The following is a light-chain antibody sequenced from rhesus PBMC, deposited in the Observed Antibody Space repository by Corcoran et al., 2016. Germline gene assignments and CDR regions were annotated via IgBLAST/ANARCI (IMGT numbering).Light chain of an antibody. Sequence: QVILTQSPATLSLSPGERATLSCRASQSVSSYLAWYQQKPGQAPRLLIYGASSRATGIPDRFSGRGSVTYFTLTISSLEPEDVGVYHCYQHSSGLTFGGGTKVEIK. CDR3: YQHSSGLT. V-gene: IGKV3-10*01. CDR1: QSVSSY. CDR2: GAS. J-gene: IGKJ4*01.